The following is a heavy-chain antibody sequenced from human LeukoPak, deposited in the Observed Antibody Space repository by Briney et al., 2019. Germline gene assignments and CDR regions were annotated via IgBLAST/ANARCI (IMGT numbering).Heavy chain of an antibody. CDR2: IYYSGST. CDR3: ARTLRFLEWLSFDY. D-gene: IGHD3-3*01. Sequence: SETLSLTCTVSGSSISSYYWSWIRQPPGKGLEWIGYIYYSGSTNYNPSLKSRVTISVDTSKNQFSLKLSSVTAADTAVYYCARTLRFLEWLSFDYWGQGTLVTVSS. CDR1: GSSISSYY. V-gene: IGHV4-59*01. J-gene: IGHJ4*02.